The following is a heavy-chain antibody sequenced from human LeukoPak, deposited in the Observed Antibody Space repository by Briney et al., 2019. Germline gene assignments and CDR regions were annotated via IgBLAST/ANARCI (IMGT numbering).Heavy chain of an antibody. J-gene: IGHJ4*02. CDR3: ATSETVGTTTGRRVLDY. D-gene: IGHD1-26*01. V-gene: IGHV1-46*01. Sequence: ASVRVSCKASGYTFTTYFMHWVRQAPGQGLEWMGIINPSGGSTGYAQKFQGRVTMTRDTSTSTVYMELSSLRCEDTAVYYCATSETVGTTTGRRVLDYWGQGTLVTVSS. CDR2: INPSGGST. CDR1: GYTFTTYF.